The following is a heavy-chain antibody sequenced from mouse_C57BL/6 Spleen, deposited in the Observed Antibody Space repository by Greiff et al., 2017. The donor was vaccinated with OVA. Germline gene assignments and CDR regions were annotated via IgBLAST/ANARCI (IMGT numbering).Heavy chain of an antibody. V-gene: IGHV1-15*01. CDR2: IDPETGGT. Sequence: QVQLQQSGAELVRPGASVTLSCKASGYTFTDYEMHWVKQTPVHGLEWIGAIDPETGGTAYHQKFKGKAILTADKSSSTDYMELRSLTSEDSAVYYCTRQSGTGFAYWGQGTLVTVSA. D-gene: IGHD4-1*01. CDR1: GYTFTDYE. J-gene: IGHJ3*01. CDR3: TRQSGTGFAY.